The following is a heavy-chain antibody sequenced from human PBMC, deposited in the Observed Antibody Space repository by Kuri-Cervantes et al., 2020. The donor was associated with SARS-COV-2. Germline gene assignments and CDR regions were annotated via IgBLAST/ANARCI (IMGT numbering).Heavy chain of an antibody. CDR2: ISAYNGNT. CDR1: GYTFTSYG. Sequence: ASVKVSCKASGYTFTSYGISWVRQAPGQGLEWMGWISAYNGNTNYAQKLQGRVTITTDESTSTAYMELSSLRSEDTAVYYCARPLICGEGEYCSGGSWGWFDPWGQGTLVTVSS. J-gene: IGHJ5*02. CDR3: ARPLICGEGEYCSGGSWGWFDP. V-gene: IGHV1-18*01. D-gene: IGHD2-15*01.